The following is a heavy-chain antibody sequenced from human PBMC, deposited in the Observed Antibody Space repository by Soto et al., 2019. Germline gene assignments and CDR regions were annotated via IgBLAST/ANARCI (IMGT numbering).Heavy chain of an antibody. CDR3: ARDIVVVPAAIHDAFDI. D-gene: IGHD2-2*02. CDR1: GFTFSSYS. CDR2: ISSSSSYI. J-gene: IGHJ3*02. Sequence: VGSLRLSCAASGFTFSSYSMNWVRQAPGKGLEWVSSISSSSSYIYYADSVKGRFTISRDNAKNSLYLQMNSLRAEDTAVYYCARDIVVVPAAIHDAFDIWGQGTMVTVSS. V-gene: IGHV3-21*01.